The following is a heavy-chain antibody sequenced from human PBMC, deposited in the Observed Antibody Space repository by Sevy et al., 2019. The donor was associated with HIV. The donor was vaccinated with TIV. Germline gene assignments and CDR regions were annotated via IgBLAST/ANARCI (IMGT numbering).Heavy chain of an antibody. CDR2: ISAYNGNT. V-gene: IGHV1-18*01. D-gene: IGHD5-18*01. CDR3: ARGPSSKDTAMPGGY. Sequence: ASVKVSCKASGYTFTSYGISWVRQAPGQGLEWMGWISAYNGNTNYAQKLQGRVTMTTDTSTSTAYMELRSLRSDDTAVYYCARGPSSKDTAMPGGYWGQGTLVTVSS. J-gene: IGHJ4*02. CDR1: GYTFTSYG.